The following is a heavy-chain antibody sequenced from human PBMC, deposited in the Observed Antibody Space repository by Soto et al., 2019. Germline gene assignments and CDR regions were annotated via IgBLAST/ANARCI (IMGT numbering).Heavy chain of an antibody. CDR3: ARLKDDFYFHH. CDR1: GYTFTGYY. V-gene: IGHV1-2*06. CDR2: IHPNSGGT. D-gene: IGHD1-1*01. Sequence: QVQLVQSGAEVKKPGASVKVSCKASGYTFTGYYLHWVRQAPGQALEWMGRIHPNSGGTNYAQRFQGRVTMTRDTSITTVYMELSRLTSDDTAVYCCARLKDDFYFHHWGQGSLVTVSS. J-gene: IGHJ4*02.